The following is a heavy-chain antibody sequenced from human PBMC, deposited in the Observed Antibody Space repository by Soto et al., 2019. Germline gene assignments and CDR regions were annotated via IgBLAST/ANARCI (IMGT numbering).Heavy chain of an antibody. V-gene: IGHV1-46*03. D-gene: IGHD1-1*01. Sequence: QVQLVQSGAEVMQPGASVKVSCKASGYTFTSYYIQWVRQAPGQGLEWMGIINPSGGSTNYAQTFQGRVTMTRETSTSTVYMELSSLRSEDTAIYYCSRGYPPRDQLGNLPGAFWGQGTLVTVSS. CDR1: GYTFTSYY. J-gene: IGHJ4*02. CDR3: SRGYPPRDQLGNLPGAF. CDR2: INPSGGST.